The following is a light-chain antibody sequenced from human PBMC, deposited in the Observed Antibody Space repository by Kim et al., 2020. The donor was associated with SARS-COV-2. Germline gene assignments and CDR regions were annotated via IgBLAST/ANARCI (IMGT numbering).Light chain of an antibody. CDR2: DAS. Sequence: EIVLTQSPGTLSSSPGERTTPSCRASQSIRSKYLAWYQQKPGQAPRLLIYDASSRATGIPDRFSGSGSGTDFTLTISRLEPEDFAVYYCQQYGSSPVTFAQGTKVDIK. CDR1: QSIRSKY. V-gene: IGKV3-20*01. CDR3: QQYGSSPVT. J-gene: IGKJ1*01.